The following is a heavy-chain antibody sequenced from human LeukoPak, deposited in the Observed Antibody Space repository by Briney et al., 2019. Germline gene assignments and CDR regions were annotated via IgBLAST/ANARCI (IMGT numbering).Heavy chain of an antibody. CDR1: GGTFSSYA. J-gene: IGHJ3*02. CDR2: IIPIFGKA. D-gene: IGHD3-3*01. V-gene: IGHV1-69*05. Sequence: SVKVSCKASGGTFSSYAITWVRQAPGQGLEWMGGIIPIFGKAKYAQKVQGRVTMSTDESTSTAYMELSSLRSEDTAVYYCAREGGITVFGVAQPGGAFDIWGQGTMVTVSS. CDR3: AREGGITVFGVAQPGGAFDI.